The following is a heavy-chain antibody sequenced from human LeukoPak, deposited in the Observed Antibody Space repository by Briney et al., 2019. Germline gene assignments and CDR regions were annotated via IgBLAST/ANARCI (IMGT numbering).Heavy chain of an antibody. CDR2: ISSSSSYI. CDR3: ARESIAVATDY. Sequence: GGSLRLSCAASGFTFSSYSMNWVRQAPGKGLEWVSSISSSSSYIYYADSVKGRFTISRDNAKNPLYLQMNSLRAEDTAVYYCARESIAVATDYWGQGTLVTVSS. J-gene: IGHJ4*02. V-gene: IGHV3-21*01. CDR1: GFTFSSYS. D-gene: IGHD6-19*01.